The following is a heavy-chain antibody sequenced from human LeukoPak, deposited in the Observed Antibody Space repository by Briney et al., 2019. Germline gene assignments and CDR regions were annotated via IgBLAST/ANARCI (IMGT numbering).Heavy chain of an antibody. D-gene: IGHD4-11*01. V-gene: IGHV4-4*07. CDR3: ARVGSNPFFQFDP. Sequence: SETLSLTCTVSDGSISNYYWSWFRQPAGKGLEWIGRIYTSGSTNYNPSLKSRVTMSVDTSKNQFSLKLTSVTAADTAVYYCARVGSNPFFQFDPWGQGTLVTVSS. J-gene: IGHJ5*02. CDR2: IYTSGST. CDR1: DGSISNYY.